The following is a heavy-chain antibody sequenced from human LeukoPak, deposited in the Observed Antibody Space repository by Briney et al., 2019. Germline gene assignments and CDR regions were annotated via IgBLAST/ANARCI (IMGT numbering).Heavy chain of an antibody. V-gene: IGHV3-21*01. D-gene: IGHD4-11*01. J-gene: IGHJ6*03. CDR1: GFTFSSYS. CDR3: AREKRVQYDYYYYYYMDV. CDR2: ISSSSSHI. Sequence: PGGSLRLSCAASGFTFSSYSMNWVRQAPGKGLEWVSSISSSSSHIYYADSVKGRFTISRDNAKNSLYLQMNSLRAEDTAVYYCAREKRVQYDYYYYYYMDVWGKGTTVTVSS.